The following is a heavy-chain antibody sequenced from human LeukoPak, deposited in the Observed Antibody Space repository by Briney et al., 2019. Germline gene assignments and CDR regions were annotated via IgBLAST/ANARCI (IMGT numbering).Heavy chain of an antibody. Sequence: ASVKVSCKASGYTFTGYYMHWVRQAPGQGLEWMGWINPNSGGTNYAQKFQGRVTMTRDTSISTAYMELSRLRSDDTAVYYCARRKREHYYDSSGYYYYYYGMDVWGQGTRVTVSS. D-gene: IGHD3-22*01. CDR1: GYTFTGYY. CDR3: ARRKREHYYDSSGYYYYYYGMDV. CDR2: INPNSGGT. J-gene: IGHJ6*02. V-gene: IGHV1-2*02.